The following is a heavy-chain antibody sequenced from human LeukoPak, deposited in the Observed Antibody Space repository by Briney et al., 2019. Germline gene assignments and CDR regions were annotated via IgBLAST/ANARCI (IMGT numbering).Heavy chain of an antibody. CDR2: IHYSGST. V-gene: IGHV4-59*08. D-gene: IGHD5-12*01. J-gene: IGHJ4*02. CDR1: GGTISSYY. Sequence: SETLSLTCTVSGGTISSYYWNWIRQPPGEGLEWIGYIHYSGSTKYNPSLKSRVTISVDTSKNQFSLKLSSVTAADTAVYYCARHIHSGYAFGAGPAAFDYWGQGTLVTVSS. CDR3: ARHIHSGYAFGAGPAAFDY.